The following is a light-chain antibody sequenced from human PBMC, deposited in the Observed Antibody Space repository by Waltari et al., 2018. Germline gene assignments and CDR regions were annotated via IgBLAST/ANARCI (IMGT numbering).Light chain of an antibody. CDR2: DVT. Sequence: QSALTQPRSVSGSPGQSVAISCTGTSSDVGGYNYVSWYQQHPGNAPKIIIYDVTNRPAGVPDRFSGSKSGNTASLTISGLQAEDEADYYCCSYAGSDTYVFGTGTEVTVL. V-gene: IGLV2-11*01. J-gene: IGLJ1*01. CDR1: SSDVGGYNY. CDR3: CSYAGSDTYV.